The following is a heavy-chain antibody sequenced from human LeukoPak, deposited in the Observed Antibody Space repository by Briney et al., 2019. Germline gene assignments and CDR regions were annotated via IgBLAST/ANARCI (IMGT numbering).Heavy chain of an antibody. Sequence: SETLSLTCTVSGGSISSYYWSWIRQPPGKGPEWIGYIYYSGSTNYNPSLKSRVTISVDTSKNQFSLKLSSVTAADTAVYYCARGDILTGYYRWFDPWGQGTLVTVSS. D-gene: IGHD3-9*01. CDR1: GGSISSYY. J-gene: IGHJ5*02. CDR2: IYYSGST. V-gene: IGHV4-59*12. CDR3: ARGDILTGYYRWFDP.